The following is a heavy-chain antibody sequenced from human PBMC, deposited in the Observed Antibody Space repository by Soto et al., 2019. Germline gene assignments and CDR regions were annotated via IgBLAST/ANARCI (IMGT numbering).Heavy chain of an antibody. CDR1: GGSISSSNW. V-gene: IGHV4-4*02. J-gene: IGHJ5*02. CDR2: IYHSGST. D-gene: IGHD2-21*02. CDR3: AREGTDCGGDCHPPVPYDNWFDP. Sequence: KPSETLSLTCAVSGGSISSSNWWSWVRQPPGKGLEWIGEIYHSGSTNYNPSLKSRVTISVDKSKNQFSLKLSSVTAADTAVYYCAREGTDCGGDCHPPVPYDNWFDPWGQGTLVTVSS.